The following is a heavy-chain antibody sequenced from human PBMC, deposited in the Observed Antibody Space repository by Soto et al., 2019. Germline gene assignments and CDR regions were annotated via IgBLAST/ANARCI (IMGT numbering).Heavy chain of an antibody. CDR1: GFSFSDYE. CDR3: AIGYYSKKFDY. Sequence: PGGSLRLSCAASGFSFSDYEMNWVRQAPGKWLEWVSYSSRSGSTIEYADSVKGRFTISRDYAKTSLYLQMNSLRVEDTAVYYCAIGYYSKKFDYWGQGTLVSVSS. CDR2: SSRSGSTI. V-gene: IGHV3-48*03. D-gene: IGHD3-22*01. J-gene: IGHJ4*02.